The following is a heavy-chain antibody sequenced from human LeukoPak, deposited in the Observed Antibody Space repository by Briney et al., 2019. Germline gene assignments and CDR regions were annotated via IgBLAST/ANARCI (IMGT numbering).Heavy chain of an antibody. D-gene: IGHD6-19*01. J-gene: IGHJ4*02. Sequence: PSETLSLTCTVSGGSISSSSYYWGWIRQPPGKGLEWIGSIYYSGSTYYNPSLKSRVTISVDTSKNQFSLKLSSVTAADTAVYYCARAGYSSELYGARELETSYFDYWGQGTLVTVSS. CDR3: ARAGYSSELYGARELETSYFDY. CDR2: IYYSGST. CDR1: GGSISSSSYY. V-gene: IGHV4-39*01.